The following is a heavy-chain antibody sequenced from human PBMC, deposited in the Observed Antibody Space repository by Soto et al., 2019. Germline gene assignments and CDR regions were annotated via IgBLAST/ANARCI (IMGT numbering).Heavy chain of an antibody. J-gene: IGHJ3*02. CDR1: GFTVSSNY. CDR2: IYSGGST. CDR3: AREGEWEQGAFDI. D-gene: IGHD1-26*01. V-gene: IGHV3-53*01. Sequence: SGGSLRLSCAASGFTVSSNYMSWVRQAPGKGLEWVSVIYSGGSTYYADSVKGRFTISRDNSKNTLYLQMNSLRAVDTAVYYCAREGEWEQGAFDIWGQGTMVTVSS.